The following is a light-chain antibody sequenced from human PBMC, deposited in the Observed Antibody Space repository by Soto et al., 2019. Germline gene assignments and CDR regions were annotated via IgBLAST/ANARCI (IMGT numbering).Light chain of an antibody. CDR1: QSVSSIY. CDR3: QQYGSSPLWT. J-gene: IGKJ1*01. V-gene: IGKV3-20*01. Sequence: EIVLTQSPGTLSLSPGERATLSCRASQSVSSIYLAWYQQKPGQAPRLLIYGASSRATGIPDRFSGSGSGTDFTLTTSRLEPEDFAVYYCQQYGSSPLWTFGQGTKVDIK. CDR2: GAS.